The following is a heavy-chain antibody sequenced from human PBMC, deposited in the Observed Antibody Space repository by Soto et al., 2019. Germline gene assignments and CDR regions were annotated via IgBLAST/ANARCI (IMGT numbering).Heavy chain of an antibody. V-gene: IGHV4-34*01. CDR3: ARGVGRSSWTSCDS. CDR2: INHSGST. J-gene: IGHJ4*02. Sequence: SETMSLTCAVYGGSFSGYYWSWIRQPPGKGLEWIGEINHSGSTNYNPSLKSRVTISVDTSKNQFSLKLSSVTAADTAVYYCARGVGRSSWTSCDSWCQGSRVTVS. CDR1: GGSFSGYY. D-gene: IGHD6-13*01.